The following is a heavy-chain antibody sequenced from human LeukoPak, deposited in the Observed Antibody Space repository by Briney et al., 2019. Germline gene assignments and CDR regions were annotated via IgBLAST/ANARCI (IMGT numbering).Heavy chain of an antibody. V-gene: IGHV4-34*01. D-gene: IGHD3-10*01. CDR3: ARSSLLWFGELSWYNWFDP. J-gene: IGHJ5*02. CDR2: TNHSGST. Sequence: SETLSLTCAVYGGSFSGYYWSWTRQPPGKGLEWIGETNHSGSTNYNPSLKSRVTISVDTSKNQFSLKLSSVTAADTAVYYCARSSLLWFGELSWYNWFDPWGQGTLVTVSS. CDR1: GGSFSGYY.